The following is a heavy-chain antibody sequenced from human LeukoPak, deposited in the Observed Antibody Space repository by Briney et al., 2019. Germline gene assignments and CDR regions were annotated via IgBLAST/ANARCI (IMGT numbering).Heavy chain of an antibody. D-gene: IGHD6-13*01. CDR1: GYTFTSYG. J-gene: IGHJ5*02. V-gene: IGHV1-18*01. CDR2: ISAYNGNT. CDR3: ARASLKAAAGTRTFDP. Sequence: ASVKVSCKASGYTFTSYGISWVRQAPGQGLEWMGWISAYNGNTNYAQKLQGRVTMTTDTSTSTAYMELRSLRSDDTAVYYCARASLKAAAGTRTFDPWGQGTLVTVSS.